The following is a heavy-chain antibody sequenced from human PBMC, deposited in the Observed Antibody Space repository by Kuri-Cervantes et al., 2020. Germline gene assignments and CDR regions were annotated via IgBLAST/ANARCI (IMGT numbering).Heavy chain of an antibody. CDR3: ASLRYDILTGYYGEGSAFDI. CDR2: INSDGSST. D-gene: IGHD3-9*01. Sequence: GESLKISCAASGSTFSSYWMHWVRQAPGKGLVWVSRINSDGSSTSYADSVKGRFTISRDNAKNSLYLQMNSLRAEDTAVYYCASLRYDILTGYYGEGSAFDIWGQGTMGTVSS. J-gene: IGHJ3*02. V-gene: IGHV3-74*01. CDR1: GSTFSSYW.